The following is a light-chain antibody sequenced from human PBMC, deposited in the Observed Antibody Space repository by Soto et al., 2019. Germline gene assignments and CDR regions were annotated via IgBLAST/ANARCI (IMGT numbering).Light chain of an antibody. V-gene: IGKV1-5*03. Sequence: DIKMTQSPSTLSASLGDRVTITCRASQSISTWLAWYQQKPGKAPKLLIYKASILESGVPSRFSGSGSGTEFPLTISSLQPDDFATYYCQQYVSYCTFGQGTKVEIK. CDR1: QSISTW. J-gene: IGKJ1*01. CDR3: QQYVSYCT. CDR2: KAS.